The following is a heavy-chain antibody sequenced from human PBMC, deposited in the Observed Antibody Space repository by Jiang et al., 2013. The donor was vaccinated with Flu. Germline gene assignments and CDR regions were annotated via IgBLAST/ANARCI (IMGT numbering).Heavy chain of an antibody. D-gene: IGHD3-10*01. V-gene: IGHV3-48*01. J-gene: IGHJ6*02. CDR1: TFSSYS. CDR3: ARILWFGGTLFPYYYGMDV. CDR2: LVVVVVP. Sequence: TFSSYSMNWVRQXPGRGWSGFHTLVVVVVPYTTQDSVKGRFTISRDNAKNSLYLQMNSLRAEDTAVYYCARILWFGGTLFPYYYGMDVWGQGTTVTVSS.